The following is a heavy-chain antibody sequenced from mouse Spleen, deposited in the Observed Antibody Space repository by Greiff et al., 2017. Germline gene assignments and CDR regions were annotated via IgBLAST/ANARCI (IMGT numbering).Heavy chain of an antibody. Sequence: VQLQESGAELVRPGASVTLSCKASGYTFTDYEMHWVKQTPVHGLEWIGAIDPETGGTAYNQKFKGKAILTADKSSSTAYMELRSLTSEDSAVYYCTRGEPGWGQGTLVTVSA. CDR2: IDPETGGT. CDR3: TRGEPG. V-gene: IGHV1-15*01. CDR1: GYTFTDYE. J-gene: IGHJ3*02.